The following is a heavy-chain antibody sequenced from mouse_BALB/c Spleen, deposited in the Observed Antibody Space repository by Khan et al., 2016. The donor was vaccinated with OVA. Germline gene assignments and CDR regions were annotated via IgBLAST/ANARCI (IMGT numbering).Heavy chain of an antibody. CDR3: ARKDYYDYDPFPY. CDR2: INYSGNT. Sequence: EVMLVESGPGLVKPSQSLSLTCTVTGYSITSEYAWNWIRQFPGNKLEWMGYINYSGNTRFNPSLKSRTSSTRDTSKNQFFLQLNSVTTEDTATYYCARKDYYDYDPFPYWGQGTLVTVSA. D-gene: IGHD2-4*01. V-gene: IGHV3-2*02. CDR1: GYSITSEYA. J-gene: IGHJ3*01.